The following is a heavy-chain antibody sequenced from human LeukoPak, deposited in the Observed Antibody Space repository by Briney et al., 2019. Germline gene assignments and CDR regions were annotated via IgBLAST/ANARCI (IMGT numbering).Heavy chain of an antibody. D-gene: IGHD6-19*01. CDR3: ARGSLDPLTVGGTTINAFDI. V-gene: IGHV1-2*02. J-gene: IGHJ3*02. CDR1: GYTFTDYY. Sequence: ASVKVSCKASGYTFTDYYIHLVRQAPGQGLEWMGLINPNNGDTDYAQKFQGRVTMTRDTSISTAYLDLRRLTSDDTAVYYCARGSLDPLTVGGTTINAFDIWGQGTMVTVSS. CDR2: INPNNGDT.